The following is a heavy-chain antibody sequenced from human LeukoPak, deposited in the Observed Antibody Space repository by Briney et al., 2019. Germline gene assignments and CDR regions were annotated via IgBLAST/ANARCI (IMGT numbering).Heavy chain of an antibody. D-gene: IGHD2-15*01. CDR3: AKSKFSCIGNNCYSPDY. Sequence: PGGSLRLSCAASGLPFSSYAMHWVRQAPGKGLEWVALISYDGSNEHYADSGKGRFTISRDNSKNTLYLQVNSLRAEDTAVYYCAKSKFSCIGNNCYSPDYWGQGTLVTVSS. CDR2: ISYDGSNE. J-gene: IGHJ4*02. CDR1: GLPFSSYA. V-gene: IGHV3-30*18.